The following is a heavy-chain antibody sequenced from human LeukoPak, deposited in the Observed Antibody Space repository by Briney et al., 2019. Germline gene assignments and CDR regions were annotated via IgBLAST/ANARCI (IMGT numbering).Heavy chain of an antibody. CDR3: AGSAELELQGGFDS. Sequence: ASVKVSCKASGYTFTSYGISWVRQAPGQGLEWTGWISAYNGNTNYAQKLQGRVTMTTDTSTSTAYMELRSLRSDDTAVYYCAGSAELELQGGFDSWGQGTLVTVSS. J-gene: IGHJ4*02. CDR1: GYTFTSYG. V-gene: IGHV1-18*01. D-gene: IGHD1-7*01. CDR2: ISAYNGNT.